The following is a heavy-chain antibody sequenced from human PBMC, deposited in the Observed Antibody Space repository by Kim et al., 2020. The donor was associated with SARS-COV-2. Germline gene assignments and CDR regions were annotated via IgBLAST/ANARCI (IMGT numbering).Heavy chain of an antibody. V-gene: IGHV4-34*01. CDR3: ARGRAGVVPAPILGIGPHYDYFIMDV. CDR1: GGSFSGYY. D-gene: IGHD2-2*02. J-gene: IGHJ6*02. CDR2: INHSGST. Sequence: SETRSLTCAVYGGSFSGYYWSWIRQPPGKGLEWIGEINHSGSTNYNPSLKSRVTISVDTSKNQFSLNLSSVTAADTAFYYCARGRAGVVPAPILGIGPHYDYFIMDVWGQGTTVTVSS.